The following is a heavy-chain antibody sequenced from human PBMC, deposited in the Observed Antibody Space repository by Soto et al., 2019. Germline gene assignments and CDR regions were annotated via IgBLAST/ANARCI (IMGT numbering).Heavy chain of an antibody. CDR2: IYYSGST. CDR3: ARGSYYDSSGYPYFDY. CDR1: GGSISSSSYY. D-gene: IGHD3-22*01. V-gene: IGHV4-39*01. J-gene: IGHJ4*02. Sequence: SETLSLTCTVSGGSISSSSYYWGWIRQPPGKGLEWIGSIYYSGSTYYNPSLKSRVTISVDTSKNQFSLKLSSVTAADTAVYYCARGSYYDSSGYPYFDYWGQGTLVIVSS.